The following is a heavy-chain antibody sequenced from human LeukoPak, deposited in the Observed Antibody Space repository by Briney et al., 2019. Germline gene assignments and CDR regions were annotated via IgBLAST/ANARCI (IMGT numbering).Heavy chain of an antibody. CDR2: IYTSGST. CDR1: AGSISSGSDY. CDR3: ARANSYDGSGHYYEFAY. D-gene: IGHD3-22*01. V-gene: IGHV4-61*02. Sequence: SQTLSLSCSVSAGSISSGSDYWTWIRQPSGKRLEWIGRIYTSGSTNYTPSLKSRVTISVDTSKNQFSLKLRPVTAADTAVYYCARANSYDGSGHYYEFAYWGQGTLVTVSS. J-gene: IGHJ4*02.